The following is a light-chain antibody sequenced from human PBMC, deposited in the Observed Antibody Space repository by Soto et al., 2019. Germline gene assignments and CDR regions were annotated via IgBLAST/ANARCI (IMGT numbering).Light chain of an antibody. CDR1: SSNIGSDT. CDR3: ASWDAGLNGWV. J-gene: IGLJ3*02. CDR2: RRN. V-gene: IGLV1-44*01. Sequence: QSVLTQPPSASGTPGQRVTISCSGSSSNIGSDTVNWYQQLPGTAPKLLIHRRNQRPSGVPGRFSGSKSGTSASLAISGLQHEDEADYHCASWDAGLNGWVFGGGTKLTVL.